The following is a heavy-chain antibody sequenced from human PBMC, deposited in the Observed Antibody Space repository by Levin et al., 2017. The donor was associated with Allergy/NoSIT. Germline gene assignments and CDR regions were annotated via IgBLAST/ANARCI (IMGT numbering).Heavy chain of an antibody. J-gene: IGHJ6*03. CDR1: GFTVSSHY. CDR2: IYRGGTT. Sequence: GESLRLSCAASGFTVSSHYMSWVRQAPGKGLEWVSLIYRGGTTYYADSVKGRFTISRDNSNNTLYLQMNSLRAEDTAVYYCARRYYGLGTYYMDVWGKGTTVTVAS. V-gene: IGHV3-66*01. CDR3: ARRYYGLGTYYMDV. D-gene: IGHD3-10*01.